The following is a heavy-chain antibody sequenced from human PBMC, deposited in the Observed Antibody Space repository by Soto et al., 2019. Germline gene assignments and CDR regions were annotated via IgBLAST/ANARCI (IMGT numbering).Heavy chain of an antibody. J-gene: IGHJ4*02. D-gene: IGHD3-22*01. Sequence: QVQLVQSESEVKKPGSSVKVSCKVSGGTFKNYAISWVRQAPGQGLEWVGGILPVFDELNYAPKLQGRVTISADEVTSTDHLELGSLASGDTAVYFCAIASDTSGYYYWGQGTLVTVSS. V-gene: IGHV1-69*01. CDR2: ILPVFDEL. CDR3: AIASDTSGYYY. CDR1: GGTFKNYA.